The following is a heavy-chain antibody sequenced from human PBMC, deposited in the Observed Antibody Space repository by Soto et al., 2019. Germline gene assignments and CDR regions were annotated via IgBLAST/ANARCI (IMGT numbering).Heavy chain of an antibody. Sequence: GGSLRLSCANSGFNFNNYAMSWVRQAPGERLEWVSFISSSGGTTYYAESVKGRFTISRDNAKNSLYLQINSLRAEDTAVYYCARAPGFWSRDLGMDVWGQGTTVTVSS. CDR3: ARAPGFWSRDLGMDV. J-gene: IGHJ6*02. CDR1: GFNFNNYA. CDR2: ISSSGGTT. V-gene: IGHV3-48*03. D-gene: IGHD3-3*01.